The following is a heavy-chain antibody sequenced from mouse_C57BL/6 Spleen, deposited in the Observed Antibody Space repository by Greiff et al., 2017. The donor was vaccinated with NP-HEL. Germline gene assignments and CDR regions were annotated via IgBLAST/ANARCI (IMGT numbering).Heavy chain of an antibody. D-gene: IGHD2-4*01. CDR2: INPGSGGT. CDR3: ARSERLGFAY. CDR1: GYAFTTYL. V-gene: IGHV1-54*01. Sequence: QVQLQQSGAELVRPGTSVKVSCKASGYAFTTYLIEWVKQRPGQGLEWIGVINPGSGGTNYNEKFKGKATLTADKSSSTADMQLSSLTSEDSAVYFCARSERLGFAYWGQGTLVTVSA. J-gene: IGHJ3*01.